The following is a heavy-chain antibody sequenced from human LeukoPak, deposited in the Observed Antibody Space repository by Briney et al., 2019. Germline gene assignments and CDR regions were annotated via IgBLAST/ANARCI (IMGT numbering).Heavy chain of an antibody. CDR2: INPNSGGT. J-gene: IGHJ6*03. V-gene: IGHV1-2*02. CDR3: AAHSSSWYYYYYMDV. Sequence: GASVKVSCKPSGYPFTKYNLHWVRQAPGQRLGWMGWINPNSGGTNYAQKFQGRVTMTRDTSISTAYMELSRLRSDDTAVYYCAAHSSSWYYYYYMDVWGKGTTVTVSS. CDR1: GYPFTKYN. D-gene: IGHD6-13*01.